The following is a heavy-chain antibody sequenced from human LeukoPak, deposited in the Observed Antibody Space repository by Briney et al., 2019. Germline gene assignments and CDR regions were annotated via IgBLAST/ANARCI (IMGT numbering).Heavy chain of an antibody. CDR2: IYYSGST. V-gene: IGHV4-59*01. CDR3: ARTGSTVTMLYPFDH. Sequence: KTSETLSLTCTVSGGSIRSYYWSWIRQPPGKGLEWIRYIYYSGSTNYNPSLKSRVSISVDTSKNQFSLKLSPVTAADTAVYYCARTGSTVTMLYPFDHWGQGTLVTVSS. D-gene: IGHD4-17*01. CDR1: GGSIRSYY. J-gene: IGHJ4*02.